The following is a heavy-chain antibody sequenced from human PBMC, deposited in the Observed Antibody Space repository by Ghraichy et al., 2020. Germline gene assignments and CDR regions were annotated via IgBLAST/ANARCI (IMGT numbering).Heavy chain of an antibody. CDR1: GASISSGGHF. CDR3: ARGTSSSAAYSMDV. J-gene: IGHJ6*02. V-gene: IGHV4-31*03. Sequence: SQTLSLTCTVSGASISSGGHFWSWIRQHPGKGLECIGHIYNTGSTYYNPSLKSRVIISVDTSKNQSSLKLSAVTAADTAVYYCARGTSSSAAYSMDVWGQGTTITVSS. CDR2: IYNTGST. D-gene: IGHD6-6*01.